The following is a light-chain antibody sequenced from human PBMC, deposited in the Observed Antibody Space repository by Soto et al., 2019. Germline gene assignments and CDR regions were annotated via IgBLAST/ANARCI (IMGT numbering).Light chain of an antibody. CDR2: DAS. CDR3: QQFNNYPIT. V-gene: IGKV1D-13*01. Sequence: AIQLTQSPSSLSASVGDRVTITCRASQGISSALAWYQRKPGKAPNLLIYDASSLQSGVPSRFSGSGSGTDFTLTISSLQPEDFATYYCQQFNNYPITFGQGTRLEIK. J-gene: IGKJ5*01. CDR1: QGISSA.